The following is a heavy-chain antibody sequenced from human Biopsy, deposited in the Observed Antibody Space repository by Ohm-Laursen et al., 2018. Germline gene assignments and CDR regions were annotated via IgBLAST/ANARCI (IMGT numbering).Heavy chain of an antibody. Sequence: GTLSLTCSVSGDSISSYYWSWIRQPPGKGLQWIGYVYYTGSTDYNPSLKSRVTMSVDTSKNEFSLRLTSVTAADTAVYYCARGSLKMDYWGQGTLVTVSS. J-gene: IGHJ4*02. CDR2: VYYTGST. V-gene: IGHV4-59*12. CDR1: GDSISSYY. D-gene: IGHD3-9*01. CDR3: ARGSLKMDY.